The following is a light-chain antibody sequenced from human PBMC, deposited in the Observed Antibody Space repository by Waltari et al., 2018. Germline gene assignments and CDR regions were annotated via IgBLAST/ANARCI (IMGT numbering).Light chain of an antibody. V-gene: IGKV4-1*01. CDR1: QRVLYSSNNKNY. Sequence: DIVMTQSPDSLAVSLGERATINCKSSQRVLYSSNNKNYFAWYQQKPGQPPRLLIYWASTRESGVPDRFSGSGSGTDFTLTISSLQAEDVAVYYCQQYYSTPFTFGGGTKVETK. CDR3: QQYYSTPFT. J-gene: IGKJ4*01. CDR2: WAS.